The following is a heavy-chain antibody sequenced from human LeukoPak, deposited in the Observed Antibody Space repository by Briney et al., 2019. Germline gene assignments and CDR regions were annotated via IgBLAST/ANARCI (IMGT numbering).Heavy chain of an antibody. CDR3: AKELKHYDFWSGYYGGYYYGMDV. V-gene: IGHV3-74*01. Sequence: PGGSLRLSCAASGFTFSSYWMHWVRQAPGKGLVWVSRINSDGSSTSYADSVKGRFTISRDNAKNSLYLQMNSLRAEDTALYYCAKELKHYDFWSGYYGGYYYGMDVWGQGTTVTVSS. D-gene: IGHD3-3*01. CDR1: GFTFSSYW. J-gene: IGHJ6*02. CDR2: INSDGSST.